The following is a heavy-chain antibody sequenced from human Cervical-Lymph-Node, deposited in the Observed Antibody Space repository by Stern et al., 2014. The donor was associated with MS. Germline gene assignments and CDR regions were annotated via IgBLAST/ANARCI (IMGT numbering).Heavy chain of an antibody. J-gene: IGHJ5*02. CDR3: AKKSGSGWYYVS. CDR1: GFTFSTYD. Sequence: EVQLLESGGGLVQPGGSLRLSCAASGFTFSTYDMSWVRRAPGKGPQFVSAISTTGGTTYYADSVKGRFNISRDNSKNTLYLQMNSLRAEDTAVYYCAKKSGSGWYYVSWGQGSLVTVSS. V-gene: IGHV3-23*01. CDR2: ISTTGGTT. D-gene: IGHD6-19*01.